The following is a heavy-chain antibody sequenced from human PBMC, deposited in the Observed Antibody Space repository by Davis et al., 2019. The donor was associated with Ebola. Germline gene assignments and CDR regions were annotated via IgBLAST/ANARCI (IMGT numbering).Heavy chain of an antibody. V-gene: IGHV3-48*04. CDR3: AKDEVDLRYFDWLLKADGMDV. Sequence: GGSLRLSCAASGFTFSSYSMNWVRQAPGKGLEWVSYISSSSSTIYYADSVKGRFTISRDNSKNSLYLQMNSLRTEDTALYYCAKDEVDLRYFDWLLKADGMDVWGQGTTVTVSS. CDR1: GFTFSSYS. CDR2: ISSSSSTI. D-gene: IGHD3-9*01. J-gene: IGHJ6*02.